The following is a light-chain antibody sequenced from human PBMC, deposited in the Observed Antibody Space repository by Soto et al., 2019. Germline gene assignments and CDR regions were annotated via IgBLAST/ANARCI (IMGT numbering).Light chain of an antibody. CDR3: QPRSNWPRGT. CDR1: QSVSSY. J-gene: IGKJ2*02. CDR2: DAS. V-gene: IGKV3-11*01. Sequence: DIVLIQSPATLSLSPGERATLSCRASQSVSSYLAWYQQKPGQAPRLLIHDASNRATGIPARFSGSGSGTDFTLTISSLEPEDFAVYSCQPRSNWPRGTFGQGTKLEMK.